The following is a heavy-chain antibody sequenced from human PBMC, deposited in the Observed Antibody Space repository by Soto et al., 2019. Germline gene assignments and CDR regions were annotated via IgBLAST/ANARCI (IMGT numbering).Heavy chain of an antibody. D-gene: IGHD6-6*01. V-gene: IGHV1-69*06. CDR1: GGTFSSYA. Sequence: QVQLVQPGAEVKKPGSSVKVSCKASGGTFSSYAISWVRQAPGQGLEWMGGIIPIFGTANYAQKFQGRVTITADKSTSTAYMELSSLRSEDTAVYYCARPYSSSSGYYYYGMDVWGQGTTVTVSS. CDR3: ARPYSSSSGYYYYGMDV. J-gene: IGHJ6*02. CDR2: IIPIFGTA.